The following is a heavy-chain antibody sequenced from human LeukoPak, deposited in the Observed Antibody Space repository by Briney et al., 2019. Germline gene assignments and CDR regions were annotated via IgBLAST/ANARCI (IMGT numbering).Heavy chain of an antibody. J-gene: IGHJ3*02. D-gene: IGHD3-22*01. Sequence: GASVKVTCKASGYTFTSYDINWVRQATGQGLEWMGWMNPNSGNTGYAQKFQGRVTMTRDTSISTAYIELSSLRSEDTAVYYCATLDYYDNSGGLDVFDIWGQGTMVTVSS. V-gene: IGHV1-8*01. CDR2: MNPNSGNT. CDR3: ATLDYYDNSGGLDVFDI. CDR1: GYTFTSYD.